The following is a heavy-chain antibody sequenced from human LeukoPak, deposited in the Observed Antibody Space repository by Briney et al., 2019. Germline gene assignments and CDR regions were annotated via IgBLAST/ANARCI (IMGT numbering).Heavy chain of an antibody. J-gene: IGHJ3*01. CDR3: ARHVDWRWFDP. CDR1: GVSVSSSSYY. Sequence: PSETLSLTCTVSGVSVSSSSYYWVWIRQPPGKGLEWIGTIYFSTGTTYYNPSLQSRVAVSLDTSKNQFSLKLSSVTAADTAVYYCARHVDWRWFDPWGQGTMVTVSS. D-gene: IGHD3-10*01. CDR2: IYFSTGTT. V-gene: IGHV4-39*01.